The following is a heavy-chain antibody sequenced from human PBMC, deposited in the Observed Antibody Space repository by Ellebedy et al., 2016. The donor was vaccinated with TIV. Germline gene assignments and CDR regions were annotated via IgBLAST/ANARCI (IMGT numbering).Heavy chain of an antibody. D-gene: IGHD1-26*01. Sequence: PGGSLRLSCAASGFTFSSYSMNWVRQAPGKGLEWVSYISSSSSTIYYADSVKGRFTISRDNSKNTLYLQMNSLRAEDTAVYYCARDSEGATDYFDYWGQGTLVTVSS. V-gene: IGHV3-48*01. CDR2: ISSSSSTI. CDR3: ARDSEGATDYFDY. CDR1: GFTFSSYS. J-gene: IGHJ4*02.